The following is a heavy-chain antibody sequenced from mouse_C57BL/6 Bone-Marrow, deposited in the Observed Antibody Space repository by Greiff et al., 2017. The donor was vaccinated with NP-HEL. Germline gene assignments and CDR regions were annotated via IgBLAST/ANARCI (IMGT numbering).Heavy chain of an antibody. CDR3: ARERYYGGSPWFAY. D-gene: IGHD1-1*01. CDR1: GYTFTSYW. Sequence: QVQLQQPGAELVMPGASVKLSCKASGYTFTSYWMHWVKQRPGQGLEWIGEIDPSDSYTNYTQKFKGKSTLTVDKSSSTAYMQLSSLTSEDSAVYYCARERYYGGSPWFAYWGQGTLVTVSA. CDR2: IDPSDSYT. J-gene: IGHJ3*01. V-gene: IGHV1-69*01.